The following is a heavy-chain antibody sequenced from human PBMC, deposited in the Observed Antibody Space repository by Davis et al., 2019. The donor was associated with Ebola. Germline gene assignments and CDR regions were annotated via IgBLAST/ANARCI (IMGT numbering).Heavy chain of an antibody. D-gene: IGHD4-11*01. CDR2: VILKSGAT. V-gene: IGHV1-2*06. CDR3: ARAHNYAHEY. Sequence: ASVNVSCMASGYTFTDYNLHWTRQPPGQGLEWLGRVILKSGATNYAQKFQGRVTMTRDTSISTVYMELSSLRYDDTADYYCARAHNYAHEYWGQGTLVTVSS. CDR1: GYTFTDYN. J-gene: IGHJ4*02.